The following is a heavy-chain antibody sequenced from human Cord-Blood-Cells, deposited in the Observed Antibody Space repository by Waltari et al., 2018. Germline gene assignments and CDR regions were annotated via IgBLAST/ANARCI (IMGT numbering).Heavy chain of an antibody. D-gene: IGHD2-21*02. J-gene: IGHJ3*02. V-gene: IGHV1-24*01. CDR2: FDPEDGET. CDR3: ATGLVRYCGGDCYSAFDI. Sequence: QVQLVQSGAEVKKPGASVKVPVKGAGYTPTELFIHWWRQHLCKGLEWMGGFDPEDGETIYAQKFQGRVTMTEDTSTDTAYMELSSLRSEDTAVYYCATGLVRYCGGDCYSAFDIWGQGTMVTVSS. CDR1: GYTPTELF.